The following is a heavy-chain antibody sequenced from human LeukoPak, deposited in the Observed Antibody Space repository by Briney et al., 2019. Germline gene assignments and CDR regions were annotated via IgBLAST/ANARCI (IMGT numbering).Heavy chain of an antibody. CDR1: GGSISSYY. D-gene: IGHD4-11*01. J-gene: IGHJ5*02. V-gene: IGHV4-59*01. CDR3: ARGGTYMFDP. Sequence: SETLSLACTVSGGSISSYYWSWIRQPPGKGLEWIGYIYYSGSTNYNPSLKSRVTISVDTSKNQFSLKLSSVTAADTAVYYCARGGTYMFDPWGQGTLVTVSS. CDR2: IYYSGST.